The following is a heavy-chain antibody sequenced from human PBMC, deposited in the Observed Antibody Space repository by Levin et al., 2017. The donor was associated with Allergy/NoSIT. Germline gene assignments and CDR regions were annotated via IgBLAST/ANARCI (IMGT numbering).Heavy chain of an antibody. J-gene: IGHJ4*02. Sequence: GESLKISCQGSGYSFTSYWIGWVRQMPGKGLEWMGIIYPGDSDTRYSPSFQGQVTISADKSISTAYLQWSSLKASDTAMYYCATALSGSYWEDPVDYWGQGTLVTVSS. CDR1: GYSFTSYW. CDR2: IYPGDSDT. CDR3: ATALSGSYWEDPVDY. V-gene: IGHV5-51*01. D-gene: IGHD1-26*01.